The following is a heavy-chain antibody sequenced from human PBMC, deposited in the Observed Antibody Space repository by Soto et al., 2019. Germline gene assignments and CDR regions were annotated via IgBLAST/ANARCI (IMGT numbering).Heavy chain of an antibody. Sequence: ASVKVSCKASGYTFTSYDINWVRQATGQGLEWMGWINASNGNTNYAQKFQGRVTITRDTSASTAYMELSSLRSEDTAVYYCARTYYDFWSGYSQPFDYWGQGTLVTVSS. CDR2: INASNGNT. CDR3: ARTYYDFWSGYSQPFDY. J-gene: IGHJ4*02. V-gene: IGHV1-3*01. D-gene: IGHD3-3*01. CDR1: GYTFTSYD.